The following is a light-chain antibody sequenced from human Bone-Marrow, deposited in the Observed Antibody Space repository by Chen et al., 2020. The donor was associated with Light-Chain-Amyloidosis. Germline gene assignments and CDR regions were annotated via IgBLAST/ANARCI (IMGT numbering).Light chain of an antibody. CDR3: QVWDRSSDRPV. Sequence: SYVLTQPSSVSVAPGQTATIACGGNNIGSTSVHWYQQTPGQAPLLVVYDDSYRPSGIPARLSGSNSGNTATLTIRRVEAGDEADYYCQVWDRSSDRPVFGGGTKLTVL. CDR2: DDS. J-gene: IGLJ3*02. CDR1: NIGSTS. V-gene: IGLV3-21*02.